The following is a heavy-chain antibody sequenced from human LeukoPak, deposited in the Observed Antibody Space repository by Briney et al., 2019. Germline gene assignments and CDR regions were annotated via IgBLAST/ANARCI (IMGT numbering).Heavy chain of an antibody. CDR3: ARDFWGAYRVDFFDF. Sequence: GGSLRLSCAASGFTFSNYWISWVRRALGKGLEWVANIKPDGSETYYVDSVRGRFTISRDNAQDSLYLQMNSLGADDTAIYYCARDFWGAYRVDFFDFWGQGTLVTVSS. CDR2: IKPDGSET. J-gene: IGHJ4*02. V-gene: IGHV3-7*01. D-gene: IGHD3-3*01. CDR1: GFTFSNYW.